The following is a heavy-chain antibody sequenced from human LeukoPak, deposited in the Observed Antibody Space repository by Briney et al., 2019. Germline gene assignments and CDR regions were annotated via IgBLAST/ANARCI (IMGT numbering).Heavy chain of an antibody. CDR3: ARVSRLTAYMDV. CDR1: GGSFSGYY. D-gene: IGHD5-18*01. CDR2: INHSGST. J-gene: IGHJ6*03. V-gene: IGHV4-34*01. Sequence: PSETLSLTCAVYGGSFSGYYWSWIRQPPGKGLEWIGEINHSGSTNYNPSLKSRVTISVDTSKNQFSLKLSSVTAADTAVYYCARVSRLTAYMDVWGKGTTVTVSS.